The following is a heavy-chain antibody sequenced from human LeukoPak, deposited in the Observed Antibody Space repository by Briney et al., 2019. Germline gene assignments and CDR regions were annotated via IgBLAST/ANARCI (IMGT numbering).Heavy chain of an antibody. V-gene: IGHV3-48*02. Sequence: PGGSLRLSCAASGFIFSTYHMNWVRQAPGKGLEWISFISSDSGTIYYADSVKGRFTISRDNAENSLYLQMNSLRDEDTAVYYCARRDPFDYWGQGTMVTVSS. CDR2: ISSDSGTI. J-gene: IGHJ4*02. CDR1: GFIFSTYH. CDR3: ARRDPFDY.